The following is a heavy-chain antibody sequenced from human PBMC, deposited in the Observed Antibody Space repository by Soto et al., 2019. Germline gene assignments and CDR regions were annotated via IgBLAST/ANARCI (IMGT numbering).Heavy chain of an antibody. Sequence: GGSLRLSCAASGFPFSTYSMSGVRQAPGKGLEWVSSISSGRSYMYYADSVKGRFTVSRDNAKNSLYLQMNSLRAEDTAVYYCARDLSSYYPDAFDIWGQGTMVTVSS. CDR2: ISSGRSYM. CDR3: ARDLSSYYPDAFDI. CDR1: GFPFSTYS. J-gene: IGHJ3*02. V-gene: IGHV3-21*01. D-gene: IGHD3-10*01.